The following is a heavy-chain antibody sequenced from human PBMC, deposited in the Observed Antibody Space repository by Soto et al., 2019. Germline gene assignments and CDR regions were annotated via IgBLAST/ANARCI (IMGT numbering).Heavy chain of an antibody. J-gene: IGHJ5*02. CDR1: GGSISSGGYY. D-gene: IGHD3-22*01. CDR2: IYYSGST. V-gene: IGHV4-30-4*08. CDR3: ARAHRSDYYDSSGYYSPSWFDP. Sequence: SEALSLTCTVSGGSISSGGYYWSWIRQHPGKGLEWGGYIYYSGSTYYNPSLKSRVTISVDTSKNQFSLKLSSVTAADTAVYYCARAHRSDYYDSSGYYSPSWFDPWGQGILVTVS.